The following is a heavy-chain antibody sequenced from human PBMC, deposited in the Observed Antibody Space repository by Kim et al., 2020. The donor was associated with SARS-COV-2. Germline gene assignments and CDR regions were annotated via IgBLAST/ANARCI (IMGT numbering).Heavy chain of an antibody. D-gene: IGHD1-26*01. CDR1: GASINTFY. Sequence: SETLSLTCSVSGASINTFYWSWLRQAPGKGLEWIGYVFQSGRTKYNPSLKSRVTISLDTTKNQVSLKLKSVTAADTAIYFCARDLGISGTDFHYFYGLD. CDR2: VFQSGRT. CDR3: ARDLGISGTDFHYFYGLD. V-gene: IGHV4-59*13. J-gene: IGHJ6*01.